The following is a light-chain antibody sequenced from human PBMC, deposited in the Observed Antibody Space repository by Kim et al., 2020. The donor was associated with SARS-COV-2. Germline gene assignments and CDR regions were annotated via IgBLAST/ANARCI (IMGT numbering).Light chain of an antibody. CDR1: QSLLHSNGYNY. Sequence: DIVITQSPLSLPVTPGEPASISCRSSQSLLHSNGYNYLDWYLQKPGQSPQLLIYLGSNRASGVPDRFSGSGSGTDFTLKISRVEAEDVGVYYCMQALQTPCSFGQGTKLEI. J-gene: IGKJ2*04. CDR3: MQALQTPCS. CDR2: LGS. V-gene: IGKV2-28*01.